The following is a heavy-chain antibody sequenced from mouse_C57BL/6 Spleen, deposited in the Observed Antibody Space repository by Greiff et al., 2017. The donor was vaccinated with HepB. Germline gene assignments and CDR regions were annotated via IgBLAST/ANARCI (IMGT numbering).Heavy chain of an antibody. D-gene: IGHD2-1*01. V-gene: IGHV5-17*01. J-gene: IGHJ2*01. CDR1: GFTFSDYG. CDR2: ISSGSSTI. Sequence: EVKVVESGGGLVKPGGSLKLSCAASGFTFSDYGMHWVRQAPEKGLEWVAYISSGSSTIYYADTVKGRFTISRDNAKNTLFLQMTSLRSEDTAMYYCARLSNYGNYFDYWGQGTTLTVSS. CDR3: ARLSNYGNYFDY.